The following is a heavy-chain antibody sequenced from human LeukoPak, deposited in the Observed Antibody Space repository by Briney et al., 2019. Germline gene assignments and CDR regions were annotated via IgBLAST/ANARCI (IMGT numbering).Heavy chain of an antibody. CDR1: GFTFSSYA. J-gene: IGHJ4*02. D-gene: IGHD6-19*01. Sequence: GGSLRPSCAASGFTFSSYAMSWVRQAPGKGLEWVSAISGSGGSTYYADSVKGRFTISRDNSKNTLYLQMNSLRAEDTAVYYCARDGPYSGYYFDYWGQGTLVTVSS. V-gene: IGHV3-23*01. CDR3: ARDGPYSGYYFDY. CDR2: ISGSGGST.